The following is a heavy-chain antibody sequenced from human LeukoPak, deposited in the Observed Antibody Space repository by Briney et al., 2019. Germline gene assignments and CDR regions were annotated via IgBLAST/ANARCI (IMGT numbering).Heavy chain of an antibody. CDR3: ARPSTPAGQLESWAFDI. V-gene: IGHV1-69*13. CDR1: GGTFSSYA. J-gene: IGHJ3*02. D-gene: IGHD6-6*01. Sequence: ASVKVSCKASGGTFSSYAISWVRQAPGQGLEWMGGIIPIFGTANYAQKFQGRVTITADESTSTAYMELSSLRSEDTAVYYCARPSTPAGQLESWAFDIWGQGTMVTVSS. CDR2: IIPIFGTA.